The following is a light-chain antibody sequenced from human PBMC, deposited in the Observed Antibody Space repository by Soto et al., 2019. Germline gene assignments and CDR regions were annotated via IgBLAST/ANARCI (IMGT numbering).Light chain of an antibody. CDR3: QQYNSYSIT. CDR2: DAS. J-gene: IGKJ5*01. V-gene: IGKV1-5*01. Sequence: DIQMTQSPSTLSASVGDRVTITCRASQSISSWLAWYQQKPGKAPKLLIYDASSLESGVPSRFSGSGSGTEFTLTISSLQPDDFATYDCQQYNSYSITFGHGTRLEIK. CDR1: QSISSW.